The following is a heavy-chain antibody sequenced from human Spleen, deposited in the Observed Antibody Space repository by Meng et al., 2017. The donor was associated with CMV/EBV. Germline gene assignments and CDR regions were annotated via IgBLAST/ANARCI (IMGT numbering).Heavy chain of an antibody. J-gene: IGHJ3*02. V-gene: IGHV1-2*02. Sequence: ASVKVSCKASGYTFTGYYIHWVRQAPGQGLEWMGWINPNSGGTNYAQKFQGRVTMTSDTSISTAYMELSRLRSDDTAVYYCARGGYCSRTSCRRDAFDIWGQGTMVTVSS. CDR3: ARGGYCSRTSCRRDAFDI. CDR2: INPNSGGT. D-gene: IGHD2-2*01. CDR1: GYTFTGYY.